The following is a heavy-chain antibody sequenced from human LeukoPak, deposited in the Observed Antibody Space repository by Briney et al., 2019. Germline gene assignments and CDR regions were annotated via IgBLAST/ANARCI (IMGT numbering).Heavy chain of an antibody. Sequence: GGSLRLSCAASGFTFSSYAMNWVRQAPGKGLEWVSFISGSGDTSYYADSVKGRFTISRDNSKNTLYLQMNSLRAEDTAVYYCAKSRGESRGASNYWGQGTLVTVSS. D-gene: IGHD1-26*01. CDR3: AKSRGESRGASNY. CDR1: GFTFSSYA. J-gene: IGHJ4*02. V-gene: IGHV3-23*01. CDR2: ISGSGDTS.